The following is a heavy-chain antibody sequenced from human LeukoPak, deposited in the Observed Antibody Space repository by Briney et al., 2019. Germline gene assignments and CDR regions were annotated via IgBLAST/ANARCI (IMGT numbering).Heavy chain of an antibody. Sequence: GGSLRLSCAASGFTFSSYAMSWVHQAPGKGLEWVSAISGSGGSTYYADSVKGRFTISRDNSKNTLYLQMNGPRAEDTAVYYCAKDRPLRLPREIDYWGQGTLVTVFS. CDR3: AKDRPLRLPREIDY. V-gene: IGHV3-23*01. J-gene: IGHJ4*02. CDR1: GFTFSSYA. CDR2: ISGSGGST. D-gene: IGHD3-3*01.